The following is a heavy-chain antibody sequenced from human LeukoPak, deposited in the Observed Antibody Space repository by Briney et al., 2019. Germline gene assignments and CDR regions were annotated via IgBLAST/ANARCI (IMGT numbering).Heavy chain of an antibody. D-gene: IGHD2-2*01. CDR2: ISSSSSYI. J-gene: IGHJ6*02. V-gene: IGHV3-21*01. CDR3: AREDIVVVPAAPESSYYGMDV. Sequence: PGGSLRLSCAASGFTFSSYSMNWVRQAPGKGLEWVSSISSSSSYIYYADSVKGRFTISRDNAKNSLYLQMNSLGAEDTAVYYCAREDIVVVPAAPESSYYGMDVWGQGTTVTVSS. CDR1: GFTFSSYS.